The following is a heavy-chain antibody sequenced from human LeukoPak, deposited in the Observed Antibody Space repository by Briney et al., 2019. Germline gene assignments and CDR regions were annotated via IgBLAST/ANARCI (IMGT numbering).Heavy chain of an antibody. CDR2: ISYDGSNK. CDR1: GXTFSSHG. V-gene: IGHV3-30*18. Sequence: GGSLRLSCAASGXTFSSHGMHWVRQTPGKGLEWVGVISYDGSNKYYVDSVKGRFTISRDNTKNTLYLQMNSLRVEDTAVYYCAKDFEMATVNYYFDYWGQGTLVTVSP. J-gene: IGHJ4*02. CDR3: AKDFEMATVNYYFDY. D-gene: IGHD5-24*01.